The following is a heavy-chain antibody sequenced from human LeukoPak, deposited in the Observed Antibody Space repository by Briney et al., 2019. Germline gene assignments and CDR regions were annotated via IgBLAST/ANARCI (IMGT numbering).Heavy chain of an antibody. D-gene: IGHD1-26*01. Sequence: SETLSLTCTVSGASISSSSYYWGWIRQPPGKGLEWVGSIHYSGSTYYNPSLKSRVTISEDTSKNQFSLKLSSVTAADTAVYYCAREVRSAWASFDPWGQGTLVTVSS. J-gene: IGHJ5*02. CDR1: GASISSSSYY. V-gene: IGHV4-39*07. CDR2: IHYSGST. CDR3: AREVRSAWASFDP.